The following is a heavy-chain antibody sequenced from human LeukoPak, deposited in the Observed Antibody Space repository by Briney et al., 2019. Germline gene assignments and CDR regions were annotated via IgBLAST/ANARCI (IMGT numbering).Heavy chain of an antibody. CDR2: IIPIFGTA. J-gene: IGHJ4*02. V-gene: IGHV1-69*05. Sequence: ASVKVSCKASGGTFSSYAISWVRQAPGQGLEWMGGIIPIFGTANYAQKFQGRVTITTDESTSTAYMELSSLRSEDTAVYYCARGQGVVIIPLLIDYWGQGTLVTVSS. CDR1: GGTFSSYA. D-gene: IGHD3-3*01. CDR3: ARGQGVVIIPLLIDY.